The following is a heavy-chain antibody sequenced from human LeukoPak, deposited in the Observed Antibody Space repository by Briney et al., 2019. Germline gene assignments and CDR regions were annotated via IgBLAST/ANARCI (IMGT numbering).Heavy chain of an antibody. CDR2: IKQDGSEK. Sequence: GGSLRLSCAASGFTFSIYWMSWVRQAPGKGLEWVANIKQDGSEKYYVDSVKGRFTISRDNAKNSLYLQMNSMRAEDTAVYYCARDIYRIPDYWGQGTLVTVSS. V-gene: IGHV3-7*05. J-gene: IGHJ4*02. D-gene: IGHD2-21*01. CDR3: ARDIYRIPDY. CDR1: GFTFSIYW.